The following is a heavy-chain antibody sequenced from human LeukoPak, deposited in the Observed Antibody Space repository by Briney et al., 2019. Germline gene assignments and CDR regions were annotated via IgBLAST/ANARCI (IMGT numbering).Heavy chain of an antibody. D-gene: IGHD3-22*01. CDR3: ARDLAVLVNSGY. J-gene: IGHJ4*02. CDR2: INPNSGGT. CDR1: GYTFSGYY. Sequence: ASVKLSCKASGYTFSGYYMHWVRQAPGQGLEWVGWINPNSGGTYYAEKFQGRLTITRDTSMSTAYMELNSLRSDDTAVYYCARDLAVLVNSGYWGQGTLVTVSS. V-gene: IGHV1-2*02.